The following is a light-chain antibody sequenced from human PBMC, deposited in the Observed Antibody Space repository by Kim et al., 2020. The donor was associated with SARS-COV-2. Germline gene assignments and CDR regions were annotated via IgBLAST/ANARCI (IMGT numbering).Light chain of an antibody. J-gene: IGLJ2*01. Sequence: GNLTNPLSRCHSTYAIASHQQQPEKGPRFLMKVTSKGGHIKGDGLPDRFSGSSSGGKSYLTISGLQSENEADYYCQTWGTGIVVVFGGGTQLTV. CDR2: VTSKGGH. V-gene: IGLV4-69*01. CDR1: RCHSTYA. CDR3: QTWGTGIVVV.